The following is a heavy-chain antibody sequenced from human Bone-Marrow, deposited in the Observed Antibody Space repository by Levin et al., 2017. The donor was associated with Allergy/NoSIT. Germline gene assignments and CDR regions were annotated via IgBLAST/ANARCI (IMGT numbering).Heavy chain of an antibody. Sequence: GGSLRLSCTASGFTFGDYAMSWFRQAPGKGLEWVGFIRSKAYGGTTEYAASVKGRFTISRDDSKSIAYLQMNSLKTEDTAVYYCTRYVVRGAFDIWGQGTMVTVSS. CDR2: IRSKAYGGTT. V-gene: IGHV3-49*03. CDR1: GFTFGDYA. J-gene: IGHJ3*02. D-gene: IGHD2-15*01. CDR3: TRYVVRGAFDI.